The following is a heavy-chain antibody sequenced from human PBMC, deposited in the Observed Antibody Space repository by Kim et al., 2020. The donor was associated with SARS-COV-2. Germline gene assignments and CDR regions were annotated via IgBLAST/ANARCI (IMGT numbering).Heavy chain of an antibody. CDR3: AHRQGLYDAFDI. Sequence: RYSPSLRSRLTITKDTSKNQVFLTMTNMDPVDTATYYCAHRQGLYDAFDIWGQGTMVTVSS. J-gene: IGHJ3*02. D-gene: IGHD2-21*02. V-gene: IGHV2-5*01.